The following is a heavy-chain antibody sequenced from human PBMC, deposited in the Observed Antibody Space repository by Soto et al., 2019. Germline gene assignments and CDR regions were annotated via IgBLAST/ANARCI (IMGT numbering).Heavy chain of an antibody. J-gene: IGHJ4*02. Sequence: GESLKIFCKGSGYSLTNYWIGWVRQMPGKGLEWMGIIYVGDSDTRYSPSFQGQVTISADKSISTAYLQWSSLKASDTAMYYCARLVNIGDFHYWGQGTLVTVSS. CDR3: ARLVNIGDFHY. CDR1: GYSLTNYW. CDR2: IYVGDSDT. V-gene: IGHV5-51*01.